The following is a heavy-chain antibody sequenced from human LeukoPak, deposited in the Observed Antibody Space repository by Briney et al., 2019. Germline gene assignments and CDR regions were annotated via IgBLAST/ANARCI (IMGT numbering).Heavy chain of an antibody. CDR1: GFTFSSYS. CDR2: ISSSSSYI. V-gene: IGHV3-21*01. CDR3: ARDTAMVTDY. Sequence: GGSLRLSCAAPGFTFSSYSMNWVRQAPGKGLEWVSSISSSSSYIYYADSVKGRFTISRDNAKNSLYLQMNSLRVEDTAVYYCARDTAMVTDYWGQGTLVTVSS. D-gene: IGHD5-18*01. J-gene: IGHJ4*02.